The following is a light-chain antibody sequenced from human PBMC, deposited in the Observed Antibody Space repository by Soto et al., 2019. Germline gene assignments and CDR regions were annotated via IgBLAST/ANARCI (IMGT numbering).Light chain of an antibody. V-gene: IGLV2-14*01. CDR1: RTDVGGYNF. CDR3: CSYVSSKTYV. J-gene: IGLJ1*01. CDR2: EVS. Sequence: QSVLTQPASVSGSPGQSITISCTGTRTDVGGYNFVSWYQQHPGKAPKLIIYEVSNRPSEVSNRFSGSKSDNTASLTISGLQAEDEADYYCCSYVSSKTYVFGTGTKVTVL.